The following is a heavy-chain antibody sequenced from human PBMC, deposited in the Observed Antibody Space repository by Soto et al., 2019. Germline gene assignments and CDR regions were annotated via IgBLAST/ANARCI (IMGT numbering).Heavy chain of an antibody. D-gene: IGHD3-22*01. CDR2: TNAGNGNT. CDR1: GDTLASYA. Sequence: GASVKVSSKDCGDTLASYAMHWPRQDQGQRLEWMGWTNAGNGNTKYSQKFQGRVTITRDTSASTAYMELSSLRSEDTAVYYCARDYYYDSSGYYRYFDLWGRGTLVTVPS. CDR3: ARDYYYDSSGYYRYFDL. V-gene: IGHV1-3*01. J-gene: IGHJ2*01.